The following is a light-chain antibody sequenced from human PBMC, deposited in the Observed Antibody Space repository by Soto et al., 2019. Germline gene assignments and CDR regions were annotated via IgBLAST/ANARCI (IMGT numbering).Light chain of an antibody. Sequence: QPVLTQSSSASASLGSSVKLTCTLSSGHSTYTIAWHQQQPGKAPRYLMKVEGSGSYNKGSGVPDRFSGSTSGADRYLTISNLQSEDEADYYCETRDSYTSVVFGGGTKLTVL. CDR1: SGHSTYT. CDR3: ETRDSYTSVV. V-gene: IGLV4-60*03. J-gene: IGLJ2*01. CDR2: VEGSGSY.